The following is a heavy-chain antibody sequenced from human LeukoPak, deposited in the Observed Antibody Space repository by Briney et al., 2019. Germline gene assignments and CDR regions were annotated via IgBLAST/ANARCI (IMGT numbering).Heavy chain of an antibody. J-gene: IGHJ4*02. Sequence: GESLRLSCAASGFTFSTYGMTWVRQAPGKGLEWVSGISGSGGRTYYADSVKGRFTISRDNSRNTLYLLMNSLRAEDTAVYYCARYASLGAPGRWGQGTLVTVSS. D-gene: IGHD1-1*01. V-gene: IGHV3-23*01. CDR2: ISGSGGRT. CDR3: ARYASLGAPGR. CDR1: GFTFSTYG.